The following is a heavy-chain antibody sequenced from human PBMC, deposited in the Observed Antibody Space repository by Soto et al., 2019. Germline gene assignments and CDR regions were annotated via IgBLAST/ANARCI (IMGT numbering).Heavy chain of an antibody. CDR1: PGSVSHYY. CDR2: IKHSGSS. J-gene: IGHJ3*02. D-gene: IGHD6-19*01. V-gene: IGHV4-34*01. CDR3: ARGGSSDWQVAFDI. Sequence: SETLSLTCAVHPGSVSHYYWNWIRQSPGKGLEWIGKIKHSGSSNYNPSLRSRVSISMDMSKNQLSLKLSSVTAADTAVYYCARGGSSDWQVAFDIWGQGTMVTVSS.